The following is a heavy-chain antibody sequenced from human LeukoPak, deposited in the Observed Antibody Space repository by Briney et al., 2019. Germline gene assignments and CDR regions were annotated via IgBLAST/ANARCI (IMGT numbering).Heavy chain of an antibody. D-gene: IGHD5-24*01. CDR3: ARERLQPQDMDV. CDR1: GFTFSRYS. J-gene: IGHJ6*02. V-gene: IGHV3-21*01. Sequence: GGSLRLSCAASGFTFSRYSMNWVRQAPGKGLEWVSIITSSGRHPYYGDSVKGRFTISRDNGKNSLYLQMNSLRDEDTAIYYCARERLQPQDMDVWGQGTTVTVSS. CDR2: ITSSGRHP.